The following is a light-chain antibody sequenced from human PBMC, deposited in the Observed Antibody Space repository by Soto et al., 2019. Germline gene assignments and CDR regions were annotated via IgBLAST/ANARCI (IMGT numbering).Light chain of an antibody. V-gene: IGKV1-39*01. CDR2: AAS. Sequence: DSQSTQSGSSLSSSVGDRLTITCRASQGISTYLNWYQQKPGKAPKLLIYAASTLQSAVPSRFSGSGSETDFTLTISSLQPEDFATYSCQQNYSATWTFGQGTKVDIK. CDR3: QQNYSATWT. J-gene: IGKJ1*01. CDR1: QGISTY.